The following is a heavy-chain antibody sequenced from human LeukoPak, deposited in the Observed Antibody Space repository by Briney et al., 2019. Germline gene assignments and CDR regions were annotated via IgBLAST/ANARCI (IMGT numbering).Heavy chain of an antibody. CDR3: TRGHWGLQA. CDR1: GASVTEYF. Sequence: SETLSLTCTVSGASVTEYFWSGIPHSPGKGVECISYIHHSGNSEYTPSLRSRVTTSLDTSKTQFSLNLISVTAADMAVYYCTRGHWGLQAWSQGTLATVSS. J-gene: IGHJ5*02. CDR2: IHHSGNS. V-gene: IGHV4-59*02. D-gene: IGHD7-27*01.